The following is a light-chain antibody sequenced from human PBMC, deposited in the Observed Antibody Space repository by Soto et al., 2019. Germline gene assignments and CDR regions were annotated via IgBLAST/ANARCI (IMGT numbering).Light chain of an antibody. Sequence: QSALTQPPSASGSPGQSVTFSCTGTSSDVGGYNYVSWYQQHPGKAPKLMIYEVNNRPSGVSNRFSGSKSGNTASLTISGLQAEDEADYYCSSYTSSDTSVFGTGTKVTVL. V-gene: IGLV2-14*01. CDR3: SSYTSSDTSV. CDR1: SSDVGGYNY. CDR2: EVN. J-gene: IGLJ1*01.